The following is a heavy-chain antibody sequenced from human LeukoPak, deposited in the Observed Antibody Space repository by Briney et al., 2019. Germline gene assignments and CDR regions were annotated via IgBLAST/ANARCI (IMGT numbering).Heavy chain of an antibody. J-gene: IGHJ2*01. CDR1: GLSLSTSGVG. CDR2: IYWNDDK. V-gene: IGHV2-5*01. Sequence: SGPTLVNPTQTLTLTCTFSGLSLSTSGVGVGWIRQPPGKALEWLALIYWNDDKRYSPSLKSRLTITKDTSKNQVVLTMTNMDPVDTATYYCAHRPPALWGSGLYFDLWGRGTLVTVSS. CDR3: AHRPPALWGSGLYFDL. D-gene: IGHD3-16*01.